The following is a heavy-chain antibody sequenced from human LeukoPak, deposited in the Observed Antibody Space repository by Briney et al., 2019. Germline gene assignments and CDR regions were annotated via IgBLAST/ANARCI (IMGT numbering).Heavy chain of an antibody. D-gene: IGHD2-21*02. J-gene: IGHJ4*02. CDR1: GGSINSYY. CDR2: MYHTGSA. V-gene: IGHV4-59*08. CDR3: ARLGAPAYCGGDCYHYYFDY. Sequence: PSETLSLTCTVSGGSINSYYWSWIRQPPGKGLEWIGYMYHTGSANYNPSLRGRVFMSVDTSKNQFSLKLNFVTAADTAVYYCARLGAPAYCGGDCYHYYFDYWGQGTLVSVSS.